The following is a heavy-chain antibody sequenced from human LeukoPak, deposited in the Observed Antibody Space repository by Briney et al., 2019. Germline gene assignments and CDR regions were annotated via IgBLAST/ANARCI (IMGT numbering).Heavy chain of an antibody. CDR2: ISGGGETT. D-gene: IGHD6-19*01. CDR3: AKGTSSGWYRDIDY. CDR1: GFTFNNYA. V-gene: IGHV3-23*01. Sequence: PGGSLRLSCAASGFTFNNYAMNWVRQAPGKGLEWVSSISGGGETTYYADSAKGRFTISRDNSQNTLYLQMNSLRAEDTAVYYCAKGTSSGWYRDIDYWGQGTLVTVSS. J-gene: IGHJ4*02.